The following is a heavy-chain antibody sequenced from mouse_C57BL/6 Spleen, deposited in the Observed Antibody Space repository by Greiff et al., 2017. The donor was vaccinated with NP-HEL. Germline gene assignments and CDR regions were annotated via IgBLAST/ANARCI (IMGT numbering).Heavy chain of an antibody. CDR3: ARSGGRGGYYFDY. Sequence: VQLQQPGAELVKPGASVKLSCKASGYTFTSYWMHWVKQRPGQGLEWIGMIHPNSGSTNYNEKFKSKATLTVDKSSSTAYMQLSSLTSEDSAVYYWARSGGRGGYYFDYWGQGTTLTVSS. V-gene: IGHV1-64*01. D-gene: IGHD3-2*02. CDR2: IHPNSGST. J-gene: IGHJ2*01. CDR1: GYTFTSYW.